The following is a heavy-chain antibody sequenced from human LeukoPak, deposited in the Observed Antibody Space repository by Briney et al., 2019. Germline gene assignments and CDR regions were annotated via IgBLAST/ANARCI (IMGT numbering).Heavy chain of an antibody. J-gene: IGHJ5*02. Sequence: GASVKVSCKASGYTFTGYYMHWVRQAPGQGLEWMGWINPNSGGTNYAQKFQGRVTMTTDTSISTAYMELSRLRSDDTAVYYCARDLRRRSDWFDPWGQGTLVTVSS. V-gene: IGHV1-2*02. CDR2: INPNSGGT. CDR1: GYTFTGYY. CDR3: ARDLRRRSDWFDP.